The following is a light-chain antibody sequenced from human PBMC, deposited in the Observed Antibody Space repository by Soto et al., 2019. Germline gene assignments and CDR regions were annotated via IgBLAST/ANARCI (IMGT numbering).Light chain of an antibody. CDR2: EVT. V-gene: IGLV2-14*01. CDR1: FSDVGGYDY. Sequence: ALTQPASVSGSPGQSIAISCTGTFSDVGGYDYVSWYQQHPDKAPKLMIYEVTERPSGVSNRFSGSKSGNTASLTISGLQPEDEADYYCSSHTSGSTRVFGSGTKVTVL. CDR3: SSHTSGSTRV. J-gene: IGLJ1*01.